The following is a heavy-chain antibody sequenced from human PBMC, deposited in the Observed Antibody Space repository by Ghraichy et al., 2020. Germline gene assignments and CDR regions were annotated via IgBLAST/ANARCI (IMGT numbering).Heavy chain of an antibody. V-gene: IGHV3-33*01. CDR1: GFTFSNYA. Sequence: GESLNISCAASGFTFSNYAMHWVRQAPGKGLEWVALIWFDGSNKYYAHSVKGRFTISRDNSKNTLYLQMDSLRAEDTAIYYCARDPTTNVEGRAFDYWGQGTLVTVSS. J-gene: IGHJ4*02. CDR3: ARDPTTNVEGRAFDY. CDR2: IWFDGSNK. D-gene: IGHD4-17*01.